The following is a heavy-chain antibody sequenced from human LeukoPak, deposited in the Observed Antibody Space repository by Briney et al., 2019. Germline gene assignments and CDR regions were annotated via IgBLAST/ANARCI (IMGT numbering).Heavy chain of an antibody. CDR3: ARATVTHGGAFDI. J-gene: IGHJ3*02. Sequence: MASETLSLTCAVSGGSISSSNWWSWVRQPPGKGLEWIGEIYHSGSTNYNPSLKSRVTMSVDTSKNQFSLKLSSVTAADTAVYYCARATVTHGGAFDIWGQGTMVTVSS. CDR1: GGSISSSNW. V-gene: IGHV4-4*02. CDR2: IYHSGST. D-gene: IGHD4-17*01.